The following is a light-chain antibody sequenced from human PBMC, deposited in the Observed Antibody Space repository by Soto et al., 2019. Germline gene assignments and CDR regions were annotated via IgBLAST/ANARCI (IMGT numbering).Light chain of an antibody. J-gene: IGLJ2*01. CDR2: DVS. CDR3: CSYAGSYTLVV. Sequence: QSALTQPRSVSGSPGQSVTISCTGTSSDVGGYNYVSWYQQDPGKAPKLMIYDVSKRPSGVPDRFSGSKSGNTASLTISGLQAEDEADYYCCSYAGSYTLVVFGGGTKVTVL. CDR1: SSDVGGYNY. V-gene: IGLV2-11*01.